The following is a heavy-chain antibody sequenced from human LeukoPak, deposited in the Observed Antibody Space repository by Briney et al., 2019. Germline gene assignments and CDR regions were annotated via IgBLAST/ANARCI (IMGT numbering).Heavy chain of an antibody. J-gene: IGHJ4*02. CDR2: ISSSGSTR. CDR3: ARARYYYGSGSYYYDY. Sequence: PRGSLRLSCAASGFTFSSYEMNWVRQAPGKGLDWVSYISSSGSTRYYADSVKGRFTISRDNAKNSLYLQMNSLRAEDTAVYYCARARYYYGSGSYYYDYWGQGTLVTVSS. CDR1: GFTFSSYE. V-gene: IGHV3-48*03. D-gene: IGHD3-10*01.